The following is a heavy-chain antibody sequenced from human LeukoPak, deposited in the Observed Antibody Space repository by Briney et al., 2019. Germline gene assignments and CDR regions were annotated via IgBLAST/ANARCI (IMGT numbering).Heavy chain of an antibody. CDR2: ISGSGGST. D-gene: IGHD6-13*01. CDR1: GFTFSNAW. CDR3: ATDQGKYSSSWYPHY. Sequence: GGSLRLSCAASGFTFSNAWMSWVRQAPGKGLEWVSAISGSGGSTYYADSVKGRFTISRDNSKNTLYLQMNSLRAEDTAVYYCATDQGKYSSSWYPHYWGQGTLVTVSS. V-gene: IGHV3-23*01. J-gene: IGHJ4*02.